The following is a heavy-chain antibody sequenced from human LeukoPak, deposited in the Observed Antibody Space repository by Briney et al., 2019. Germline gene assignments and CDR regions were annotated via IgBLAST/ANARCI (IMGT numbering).Heavy chain of an antibody. Sequence: ASVKVSCKASGYTFTSYYMHWVRQAPGQGLEWMGIINPSGGSTSYAQKFQGRVTMTRDMSTSTVYMELSSLRSEDTAVYYCARETLRGYSYGNYYMDVWGKGTTVTVS. J-gene: IGHJ6*03. D-gene: IGHD5-18*01. CDR1: GYTFTSYY. CDR3: ARETLRGYSYGNYYMDV. CDR2: INPSGGST. V-gene: IGHV1-46*01.